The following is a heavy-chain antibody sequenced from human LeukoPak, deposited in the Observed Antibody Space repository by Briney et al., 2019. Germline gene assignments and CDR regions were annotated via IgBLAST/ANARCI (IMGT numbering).Heavy chain of an antibody. Sequence: SETLSLTCTVSGGSISSSSYYWGWIRQPPGKGLEWIGSIYYSGDTYYNPSLRSRVIITVDTSKKQFSLKLTSVTAADTAVYYCARSSAAAGPTHNWFGPWGQRTLVTVPS. CDR1: GGSISSSSYY. V-gene: IGHV4-39*01. D-gene: IGHD6-13*01. CDR2: IYYSGDT. CDR3: ARSSAAAGPTHNWFGP. J-gene: IGHJ5*02.